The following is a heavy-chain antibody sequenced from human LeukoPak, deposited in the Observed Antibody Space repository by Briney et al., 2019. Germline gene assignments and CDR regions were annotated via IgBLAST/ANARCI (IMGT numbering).Heavy chain of an antibody. V-gene: IGHV3-15*01. CDR3: TTEPRD. CDR1: GFTFTKYW. CDR2: IKSKSDGGTI. J-gene: IGHJ4*02. Sequence: SGGSLRLSCAASGFTFTKYWMSWVRQAPGKGPEWVGRIKSKSDGGTIDYAAPVKGRFTISRDDSKNTLSLQMNSLKSEDTAVYYCTTEPRDWGQGTLVTVSS.